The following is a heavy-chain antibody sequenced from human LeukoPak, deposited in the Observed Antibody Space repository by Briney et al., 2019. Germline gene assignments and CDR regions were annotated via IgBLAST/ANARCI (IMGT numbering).Heavy chain of an antibody. CDR3: ARDLSSGWYRYFDY. CDR1: GGSISSYY. V-gene: IGHV4-59*01. Sequence: SETLSLTCTVSGGSISSYYWSWIRQPPGKGLEWIGYIYYCGRTNYNPSLKSLVTISVDTSKNQFSLKLSSVTAADTAVYYCARDLSSGWYRYFDYWGQGTLVTVSS. J-gene: IGHJ4*02. CDR2: IYYCGRT. D-gene: IGHD6-19*01.